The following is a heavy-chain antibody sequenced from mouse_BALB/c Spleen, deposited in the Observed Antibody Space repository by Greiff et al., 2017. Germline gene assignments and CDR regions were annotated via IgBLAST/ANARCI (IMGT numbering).Heavy chain of an antibody. D-gene: IGHD1-1*01. CDR3: ARELLRGAMDY. V-gene: IGHV5-6-3*01. CDR1: GFTFSSYG. CDR2: INSNGGST. J-gene: IGHJ4*01. Sequence: EVKLVESGGGLVQPGGSLKLPCAASGFTFSSYGMSWVRQTPDKRLELVATINSNGGSTYYPDSVKGRFTISRDNAKNTLYLQMSSLKSEDTAMYYCARELLRGAMDYWGQGTSVTVSS.